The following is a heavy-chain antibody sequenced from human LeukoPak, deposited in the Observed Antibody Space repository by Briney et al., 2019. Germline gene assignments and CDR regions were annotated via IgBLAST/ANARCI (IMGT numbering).Heavy chain of an antibody. Sequence: SETLSLTCTVSGGSISSSSYYWGWIRQPPGKGLEWIGSIYYSGSTYYNPSLKSRVTISVDTSKNQFSLKLSSVTAADTAVYYCARVSYDILTGYGDSYYYYYYMDVWGKGTTVTISS. CDR2: IYYSGST. D-gene: IGHD3-9*01. J-gene: IGHJ6*03. CDR3: ARVSYDILTGYGDSYYYYYYMDV. V-gene: IGHV4-39*07. CDR1: GGSISSSSYY.